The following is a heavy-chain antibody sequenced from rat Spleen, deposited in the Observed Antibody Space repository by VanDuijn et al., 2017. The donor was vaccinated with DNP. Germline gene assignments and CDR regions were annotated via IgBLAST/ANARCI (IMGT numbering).Heavy chain of an antibody. D-gene: IGHD1-11*01. CDR3: ARHPLYGGYMYFDS. CDR1: GFIFSDYY. Sequence: EVQLVESGGGLEQPGRSLKLSCAASGFIFSDYYIAWVRQAPTKGLEWVAYIRYDGGSTYYGDSVKGRFTISRDNGKNSLYLHMDSLKSEDTATYYCARHPLYGGYMYFDSWGQGVMVTVSS. V-gene: IGHV5-22*01. J-gene: IGHJ2*01. CDR2: IRYDGGST.